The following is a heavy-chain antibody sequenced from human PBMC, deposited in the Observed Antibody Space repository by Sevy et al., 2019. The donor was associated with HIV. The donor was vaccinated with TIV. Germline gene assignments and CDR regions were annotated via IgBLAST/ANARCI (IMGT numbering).Heavy chain of an antibody. CDR1: GFMFSSYS. CDR3: ARDVAFTTEYSYGMDV. J-gene: IGHJ6*02. Sequence: GGSLRLSCAASGFMFSSYSVHWVRQAPGKGLEWVAVISYAGSNKYYADSVKGRFTISRDNSKNTLYLQMNSLRAEDTAVSYCARDVAFTTEYSYGMDVWGQGTTVTVSS. V-gene: IGHV3-30-3*01. CDR2: ISYAGSNK. D-gene: IGHD4-17*01.